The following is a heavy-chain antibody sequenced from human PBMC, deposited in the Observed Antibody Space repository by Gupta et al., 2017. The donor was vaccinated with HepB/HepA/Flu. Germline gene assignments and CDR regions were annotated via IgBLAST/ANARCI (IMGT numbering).Heavy chain of an antibody. Sequence: EVQLVESGGDLVPPGGSLRLSCAGSGFTFNVHYISWVGKSAGKGLEWVAIRNTGGSDKQYVDSVKVRFTISRDNAKNSVDLQMDSLRAEYAAVYYCASWGDNSHYWGQGTRVTVSS. V-gene: IGHV3-7*01. CDR1: GFTFNVHY. J-gene: IGHJ4*02. D-gene: IGHD1-1*01. CDR3: ASWGDNSHY. CDR2: RNTGGSDK.